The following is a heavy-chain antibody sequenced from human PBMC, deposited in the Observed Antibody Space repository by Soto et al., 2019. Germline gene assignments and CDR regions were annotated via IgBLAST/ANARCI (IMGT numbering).Heavy chain of an antibody. Sequence: GASVKVSCTASGYTFTSYGIIWVRQAPGQGLEWMGWISAYNGNTNYAQKLQGRVTMTTDTSTSTAYMELRSLRSDDTAVYYCARVLLWFGELGYYYYMDVWGKGTTVTVSS. D-gene: IGHD3-10*01. CDR1: GYTFTSYG. V-gene: IGHV1-18*01. CDR2: ISAYNGNT. J-gene: IGHJ6*03. CDR3: ARVLLWFGELGYYYYMDV.